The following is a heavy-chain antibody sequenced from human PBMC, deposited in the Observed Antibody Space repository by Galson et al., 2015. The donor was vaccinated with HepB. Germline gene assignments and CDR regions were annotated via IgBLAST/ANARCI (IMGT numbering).Heavy chain of an antibody. CDR1: GYSFTSYW. V-gene: IGHV5-10-1*01. D-gene: IGHD6-19*01. J-gene: IGHJ6*02. CDR3: ARRRDSSGWQDYYYGMDV. CDR2: IDPSDSYT. Sequence: QSGAEVKKPGESLRISCKGSGYSFTSYWISWVRQMPGKGLEWMGRIDPSDSYTNYSPSFQGHVTISADKSISTAYLQWSSLKASDTAMYYCARRRDSSGWQDYYYGMDVWGQGTTVTVSS.